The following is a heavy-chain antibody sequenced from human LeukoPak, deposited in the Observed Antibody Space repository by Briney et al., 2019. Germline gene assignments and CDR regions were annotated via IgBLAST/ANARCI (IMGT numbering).Heavy chain of an antibody. V-gene: IGHV5-51*01. CDR1: GYSFSSYW. CDR2: IYPGGSET. CDR3: ARRTGGFDY. J-gene: IGHJ4*02. D-gene: IGHD2-8*02. Sequence: GESLKISCKGLGYSFSSYWNAWVRQKPGKGLEWMGIIYPGGSETRYDPSFQGQVTISADKSISTAYLQWSSLKASDTAMYYCARRTGGFDYWGQGTLVTVSS.